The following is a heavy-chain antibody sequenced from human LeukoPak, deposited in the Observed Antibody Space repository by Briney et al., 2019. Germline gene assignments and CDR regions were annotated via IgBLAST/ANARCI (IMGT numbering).Heavy chain of an antibody. D-gene: IGHD3-22*01. V-gene: IGHV1-69*13. CDR3: ARGREGIVAGMDV. CDR1: GGTFSSYA. J-gene: IGHJ6*02. CDR2: SIPIFGTA. Sequence: ASVTVSCKASGGTFSSYAISWVRQAPGRGLEGMGGSIPIFGTANYAQKFQGRGTITADESTSTPYMELRSMRSADKAVYYCARGREGIVAGMDVWGQGTTVTVSS.